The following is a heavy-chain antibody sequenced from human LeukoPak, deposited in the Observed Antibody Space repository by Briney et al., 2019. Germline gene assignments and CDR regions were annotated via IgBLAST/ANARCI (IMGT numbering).Heavy chain of an antibody. Sequence: PGGSLRPSCAASGFTFSGSAMHWVRQASGKGLEWVGRIRSKANSYATAYAASVKGRFTISRDDSKNTAYLQMNSLKTEDTAVYYCTRPIIAARSQNDYWGQGTLVTVSS. J-gene: IGHJ4*02. CDR1: GFTFSGSA. CDR3: TRPIIAARSQNDY. D-gene: IGHD6-13*01. CDR2: IRSKANSYAT. V-gene: IGHV3-73*01.